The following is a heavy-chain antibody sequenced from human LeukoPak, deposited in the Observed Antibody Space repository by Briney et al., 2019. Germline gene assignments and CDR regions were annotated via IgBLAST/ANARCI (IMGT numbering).Heavy chain of an antibody. V-gene: IGHV1-18*01. D-gene: IGHD6-6*01. CDR2: ISAYNGNT. CDR1: GYTFTSYG. CDR3: ARRLGSSSSQGGMDV. Sequence: GASVKVSCKASGYTFTSYGISWVRQAPGQGLAWMGWISAYNGNTNYAQKLQGRVTMTTDTSTSTAYMELRSLRSDDTAVYYCARRLGSSSSQGGMDVWGQGTTVAVSS. J-gene: IGHJ6*02.